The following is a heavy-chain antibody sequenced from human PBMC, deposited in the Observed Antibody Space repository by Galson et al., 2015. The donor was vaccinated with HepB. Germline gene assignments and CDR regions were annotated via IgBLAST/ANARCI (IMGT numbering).Heavy chain of an antibody. CDR3: ARAPTVLRRVGAFDI. CDR2: INPSGGST. D-gene: IGHD4-17*01. V-gene: IGHV1-46*03. Sequence: SVKVSCKASGGTFSSYAISWVRQAPGQGLEWMGIINPSGGSTSYAQKFQGRVTMTRDTSTSTVYMELSSLRSEDTAVYYCARAPTVLRRVGAFDIWGQGTMVTVSS. CDR1: GGTFSSYA. J-gene: IGHJ3*02.